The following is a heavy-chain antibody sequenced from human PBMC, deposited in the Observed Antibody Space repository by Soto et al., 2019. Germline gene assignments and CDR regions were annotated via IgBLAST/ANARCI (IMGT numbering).Heavy chain of an antibody. Sequence: SETLSLTCAVYGGSFSGYYLSWIRQPPGKGLEWIGEINHSGSTNYNPSLKSRVTISVDTSKNQFSLKLSSVTAADTAVYYCASSLIADLDYWGQGTLVTVSS. CDR1: GGSFSGYY. J-gene: IGHJ4*02. V-gene: IGHV4-34*01. D-gene: IGHD6-13*01. CDR3: ASSLIADLDY. CDR2: INHSGST.